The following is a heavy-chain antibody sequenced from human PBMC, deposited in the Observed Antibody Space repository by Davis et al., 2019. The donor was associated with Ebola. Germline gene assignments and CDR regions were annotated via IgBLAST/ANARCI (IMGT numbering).Heavy chain of an antibody. CDR2: IYYSGST. CDR1: GGSFSDYY. Sequence: MPSETLSLTCAVYGGSFSDYYWSWIRQPPGKGLEWIGYIYYSGSTNYNPSLKSRVTISVDTSKNQFSLKLSSVTAADTAVYYCARGGLYYDFWSGYYNSRYFDYWGQGTLVTVSS. V-gene: IGHV4-59*01. CDR3: ARGGLYYDFWSGYYNSRYFDY. J-gene: IGHJ4*02. D-gene: IGHD3-3*01.